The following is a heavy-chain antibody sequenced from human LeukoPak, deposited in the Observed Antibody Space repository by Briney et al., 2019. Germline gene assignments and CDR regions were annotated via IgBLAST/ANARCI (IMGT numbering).Heavy chain of an antibody. J-gene: IGHJ4*02. V-gene: IGHV3-11*04. Sequence: GGSLRLSCAASGFTFSDYYTSWIRQAPGEGLEWVSYSSSGGSAIYYADSVKGRFTISRDNAKNSVYLQMTSPRAEDTAVYYCATTRYSSASYSVYWGQGTLVTVSS. CDR3: ATTRYSSASYSVY. CDR1: GFTFSDYY. CDR2: SSSGGSAI. D-gene: IGHD6-19*01.